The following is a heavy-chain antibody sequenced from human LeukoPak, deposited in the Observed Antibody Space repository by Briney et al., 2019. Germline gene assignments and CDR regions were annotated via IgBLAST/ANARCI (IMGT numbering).Heavy chain of an antibody. CDR1: GYTFTGYY. J-gene: IGHJ4*02. CDR3: ARDPVAEYYGSGSYRAFDY. Sequence: ASVKVSCKASGYTFTGYYMHWVRQAPGQGLEWMGWINPNSGGTNYAQKFRGRVTMTRDTSISTAYMELSRLRSDDTAVYYCARDPVAEYYGSGSYRAFDYWGQGTLVTVSS. D-gene: IGHD3-10*01. CDR2: INPNSGGT. V-gene: IGHV1-2*02.